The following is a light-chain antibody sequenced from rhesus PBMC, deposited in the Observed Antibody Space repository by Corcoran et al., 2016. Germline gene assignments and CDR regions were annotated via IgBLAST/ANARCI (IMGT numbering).Light chain of an antibody. Sequence: EIVMTQSPATLSLSPGETATLSCRASQSVGSYVAWYQQKPGQAPKLLVHSAYFRATGIPDRFSGSGSRTAFTLPISSLEPEDVGVYHCQQYNDLPWTFGQGTKVEIK. CDR3: QQYNDLPWT. V-gene: IGKV3-40*01. CDR1: QSVGSY. CDR2: SAY. J-gene: IGKJ1*01.